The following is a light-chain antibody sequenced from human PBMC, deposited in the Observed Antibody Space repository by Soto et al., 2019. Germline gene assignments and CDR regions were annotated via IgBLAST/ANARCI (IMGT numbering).Light chain of an antibody. J-gene: IGLJ1*01. CDR2: EVS. CDR1: SSDIGTYNY. CDR3: NSYTSSSTLSV. V-gene: IGLV2-14*01. Sequence: QSALTQPASVSGSPGQSITISCTGTSSDIGTYNYVSWYQQHPGKAPKLMLYEVSNRPSGVSNRFFGSKSGNTASLTISGLQAEDEADYFFNSYTSSSTLSVFGTGTQLTVL.